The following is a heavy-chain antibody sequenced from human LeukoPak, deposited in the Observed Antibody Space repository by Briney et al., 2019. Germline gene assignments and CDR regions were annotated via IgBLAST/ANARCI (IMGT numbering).Heavy chain of an antibody. Sequence: SETLSLTCTVSGGSISSYYWSWVRQPPGKGLEWIGFVYYTGITNYSPSLKSRVTISVDTSKNQFSLKLRSVTAADTAVYYCARISSSNWYNERGAFDVWGQGTMVTVSS. CDR3: ARISSSNWYNERGAFDV. CDR1: GGSISSYY. V-gene: IGHV4-59*01. J-gene: IGHJ3*01. CDR2: VYYTGIT. D-gene: IGHD6-13*01.